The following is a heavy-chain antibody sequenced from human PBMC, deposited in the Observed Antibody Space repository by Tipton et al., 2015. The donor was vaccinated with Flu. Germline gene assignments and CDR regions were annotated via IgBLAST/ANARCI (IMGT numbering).Heavy chain of an antibody. CDR3: ANSPGPMNWFDP. J-gene: IGHJ5*02. Sequence: TLSLTCTVSGGSISRGHYYWSWIRQPAGKGLEWIGQIYVSGTTYYNPSLMSRVTISLDTSKSQFSLKLSSVTAADTAVYNCANSPGPMNWFDPWGQGTLVTVSS. D-gene: IGHD2-15*01. CDR1: GGSISRGHYY. V-gene: IGHV4-61*09. CDR2: IYVSGTT.